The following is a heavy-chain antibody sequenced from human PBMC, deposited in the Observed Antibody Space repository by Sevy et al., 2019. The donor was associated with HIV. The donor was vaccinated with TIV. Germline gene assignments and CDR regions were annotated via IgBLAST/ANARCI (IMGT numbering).Heavy chain of an antibody. CDR3: ARVLVLLWFGELSDAFDI. D-gene: IGHD3-10*01. CDR1: GYTFTSYG. J-gene: IGHJ3*02. Sequence: ASVKVSCKASGYTFTSYGISWVRQAPGQGLEWMGWISAYNGNTNYAQKLQGRVTMTTDTSTSTAYMELRSLRSDDTAVYYCARVLVLLWFGELSDAFDIWGQRTMVTVSS. CDR2: ISAYNGNT. V-gene: IGHV1-18*01.